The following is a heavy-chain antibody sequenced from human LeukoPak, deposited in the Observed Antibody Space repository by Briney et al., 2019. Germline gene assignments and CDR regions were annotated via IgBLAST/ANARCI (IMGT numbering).Heavy chain of an antibody. J-gene: IGHJ4*02. V-gene: IGHV4-39*01. CDR1: GGSISSSSYY. CDR2: IYYSGST. D-gene: IGHD5-18*01. CDR3: AGHPATATAAVDY. Sequence: SETLSLTCTVSGGSISSSSYYWGWIRQPPGKGLEWIGSIYYSGSTYYNPSLKSRVTISVDTSKNQFSLKLSSVTAADTAVYYCAGHPATATAAVDYWGQGTLVTVSS.